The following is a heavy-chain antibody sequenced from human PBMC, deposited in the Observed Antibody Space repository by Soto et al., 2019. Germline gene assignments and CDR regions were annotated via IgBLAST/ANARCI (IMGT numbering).Heavy chain of an antibody. D-gene: IGHD3-22*01. J-gene: IGHJ4*02. CDR1: GYTFTGYY. V-gene: IGHV1-2*02. CDR2: INPKSGGT. CDR3: ATPGGPDTGGYYYFNF. Sequence: ASVKVSCKASGYTFTGYYMNWVRQAPGQGLEWMGWINPKSGGTRYAQKFQGRVTMTRDTSITTAYMELTSLRSDDTAVYYCATPGGPDTGGYYYFNFRGQGTLVTVPQ.